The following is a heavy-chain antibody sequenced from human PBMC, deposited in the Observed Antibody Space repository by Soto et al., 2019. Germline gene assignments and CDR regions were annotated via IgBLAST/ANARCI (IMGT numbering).Heavy chain of an antibody. Sequence: GGSLRLSCAASGFTFSSYSMNWVRQAPGKGLEWVSYISSSSSTICYADSVKGRFTISRDNAKNSLYLQMNSLRDEDTAVYYCARGLLLPAVLFDYWGQGTLVTVSS. D-gene: IGHD3-22*01. CDR2: ISSSSSTI. J-gene: IGHJ4*02. V-gene: IGHV3-48*02. CDR3: ARGLLLPAVLFDY. CDR1: GFTFSSYS.